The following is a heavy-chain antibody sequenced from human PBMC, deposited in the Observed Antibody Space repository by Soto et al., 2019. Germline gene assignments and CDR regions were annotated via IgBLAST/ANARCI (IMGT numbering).Heavy chain of an antibody. V-gene: IGHV1-18*01. D-gene: IGHD5-12*01. CDR1: GYTFTRSG. J-gene: IGHJ6*02. Sequence: QVQLVQSGAEVKKPGASVKVSCKASGYTFTRSGISWVRQAPGQGLEWMGWISTYNGDTNYAQTFQGRVTMTTDTSTSTVDMELRSLRSDDTAVYYCAREGVAPYYYYGMDVWGQGTPVTVSS. CDR3: AREGVAPYYYYGMDV. CDR2: ISTYNGDT.